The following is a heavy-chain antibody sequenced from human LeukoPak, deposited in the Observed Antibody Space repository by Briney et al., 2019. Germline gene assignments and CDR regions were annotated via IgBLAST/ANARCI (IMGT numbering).Heavy chain of an antibody. CDR1: GGSISSGGYS. Sequence: PSETLSLTCAVSGGSISSGGYSWSWIRQPPGKGQGWIGYIYHSGSTYYNPSLKSRVTISVDRSKNQFSLKLSSVTAADTAVYYCAREGSSGYDNWFDPWGQGTLVTVSS. V-gene: IGHV4-30-2*01. CDR3: AREGSSGYDNWFDP. D-gene: IGHD3-22*01. J-gene: IGHJ5*02. CDR2: IYHSGST.